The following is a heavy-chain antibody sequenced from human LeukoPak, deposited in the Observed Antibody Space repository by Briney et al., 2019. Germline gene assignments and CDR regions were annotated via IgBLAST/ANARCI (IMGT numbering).Heavy chain of an antibody. D-gene: IGHD6-19*01. CDR1: GGTFSSYA. CDR2: SIPTFGTA. Sequence: SSVKVSCKASGGTFSSYAISWVRQAPGQGLEWMGGSIPTFGTANYAHKFQGRVTITADASTSTAYMELSSLRSEDTAVYYCARSIAASSGWWSSIFDYWGQGTLVTVSS. V-gene: IGHV1-69*13. CDR3: ARSIAASSGWWSSIFDY. J-gene: IGHJ4*02.